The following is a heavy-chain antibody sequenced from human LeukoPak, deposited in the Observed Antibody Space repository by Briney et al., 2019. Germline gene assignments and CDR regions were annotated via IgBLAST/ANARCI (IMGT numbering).Heavy chain of an antibody. D-gene: IGHD3-22*01. Sequence: GASVKVSCKASGYTFTSYGISWVRQAPGQGLEWMGWISAYNGNTNYAQNLQGRVTMTTETSTSTAYMDPRSLRSDDTAVYYCARPLYYDSTGYHQYYFDHWGQGTLVTVSS. CDR3: ARPLYYDSTGYHQYYFDH. J-gene: IGHJ4*02. V-gene: IGHV1-18*01. CDR1: GYTFTSYG. CDR2: ISAYNGNT.